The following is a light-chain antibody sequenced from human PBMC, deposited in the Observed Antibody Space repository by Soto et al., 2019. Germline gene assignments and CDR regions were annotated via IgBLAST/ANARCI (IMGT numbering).Light chain of an antibody. CDR1: LSVSSK. CDR2: GAS. CDR3: QQYSYWPQT. V-gene: IGKV3-15*01. Sequence: EIVMTQSPATLSVSPGERATLSCRASLSVSSKLAWYQQKPGQAPRLLIYGASTRATGIPARFSGSGSGTEFTLTISSLQSEDFAVYFCQQYSYWPQTFGQGTKVEIK. J-gene: IGKJ1*01.